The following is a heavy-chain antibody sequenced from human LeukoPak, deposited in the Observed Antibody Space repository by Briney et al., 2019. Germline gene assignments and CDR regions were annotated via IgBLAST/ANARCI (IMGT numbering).Heavy chain of an antibody. J-gene: IGHJ4*02. CDR3: ARDLLGYSSSCDY. V-gene: IGHV3-30-3*01. D-gene: IGHD6-13*01. Sequence: RGSLRLSCAASGFTFSSYAMHWVRQAPGKGLEWVAVISYDGSNKYYADSVKGRFTISRDNSKNTLYLQMNSLRAEDTAVYYCARDLLGYSSSCDYWGQGTLVTVSS. CDR2: ISYDGSNK. CDR1: GFTFSSYA.